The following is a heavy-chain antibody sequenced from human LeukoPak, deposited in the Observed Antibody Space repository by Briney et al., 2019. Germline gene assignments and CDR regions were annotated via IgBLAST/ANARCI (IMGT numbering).Heavy chain of an antibody. J-gene: IGHJ4*02. CDR3: ARGVGYSYGYRLYFDY. CDR2: IIPIFGTA. CDR1: GGTFSSYA. D-gene: IGHD5-18*01. Sequence: EASVKVSCKASGGTFSSYAISWVRQAPGQGLEWMGGIIPIFGTANYAQKFQGRVTITADESTSTAYMELSSLRSEDTAVYYCARGVGYSYGYRLYFDYWGQGTLVTVSS. V-gene: IGHV1-69*13.